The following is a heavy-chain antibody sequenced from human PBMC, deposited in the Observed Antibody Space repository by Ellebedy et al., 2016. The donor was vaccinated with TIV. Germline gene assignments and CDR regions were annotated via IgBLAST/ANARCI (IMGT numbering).Heavy chain of an antibody. CDR1: GGTFSGYY. D-gene: IGHD6-19*01. CDR3: ARRSAVTPEAGIGY. V-gene: IGHV4-34*01. Sequence: SETLSLXCAVYGGTFSGYYWSWIRQSPEKGLEWIGEINHSGSTNYNPSLKSRVTVSVDTSKNQFSLRLTSMTAADTAVYYCARRSAVTPEAGIGYWGQGTRVTVSS. J-gene: IGHJ4*02. CDR2: INHSGST.